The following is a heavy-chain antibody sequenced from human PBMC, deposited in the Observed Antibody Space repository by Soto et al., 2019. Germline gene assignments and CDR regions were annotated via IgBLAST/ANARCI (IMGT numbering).Heavy chain of an antibody. J-gene: IGHJ4*02. Sequence: QVQLQESGPGLVRPSQTLSLSCTVSVSGGSISRSGSYWSWIRQHPGKGLEWIGYIYYTGGTYYNPSLQSRVTISLDTSKNQFSPNLRSVTSADTAVYYCARGQLGVLNLDYWGQGILLTVSS. CDR2: IYYTGGT. V-gene: IGHV4-31*03. D-gene: IGHD3-16*01. CDR3: ARGQLGVLNLDY. CDR1: GGSISRSGSY.